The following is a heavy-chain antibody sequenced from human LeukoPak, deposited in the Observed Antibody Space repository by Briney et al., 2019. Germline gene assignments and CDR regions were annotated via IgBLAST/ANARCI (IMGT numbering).Heavy chain of an antibody. Sequence: PGGSLRVSCAASGFTFSNYVMSWVRQAPGKGLEWVSYINHNGEMIFYPDFVKGRFTISRDNAKNSLYLQMNSLRDEDTAVYYCARDHDWAFHYWGQGTLVTVSS. CDR1: GFTFSNYV. V-gene: IGHV3-48*02. CDR3: ARDHDWAFHY. J-gene: IGHJ4*02. CDR2: INHNGEMI. D-gene: IGHD3-9*01.